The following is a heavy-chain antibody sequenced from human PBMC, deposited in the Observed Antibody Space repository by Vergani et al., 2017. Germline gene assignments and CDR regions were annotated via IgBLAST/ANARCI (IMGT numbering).Heavy chain of an antibody. Sequence: EVQVVESGGGLVQPGGSLRLSCAASGFIFSDHYMDWVRQAPGKGLEWVGRIRNKANDYTTQYAASVKGRFTISRDDSKSYLYLQMNSLQTEDTALYYCCRVKGSNRNDQPYDNLGQGTLVTVSS. CDR2: IRNKANDYTT. CDR3: CRVKGSNRNDQPYDN. CDR1: GFIFSDHY. V-gene: IGHV3-72*01. D-gene: IGHD1-1*01. J-gene: IGHJ3*02.